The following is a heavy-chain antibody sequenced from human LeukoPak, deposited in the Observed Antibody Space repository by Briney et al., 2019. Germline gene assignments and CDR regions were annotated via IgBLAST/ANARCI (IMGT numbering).Heavy chain of an antibody. CDR1: GGSFSGYY. CDR3: ARGQFQRDY. Sequence: ASETLSLTCAAYGGSFSGYYWNWIRQPPGKGLEWIGEINHSGRTKYNPSLKSRVTISVDTSKNQFSLILSSVTAADTAVYYCARGQFQRDYWGQGTLVTVSS. D-gene: IGHD5-24*01. CDR2: INHSGRT. J-gene: IGHJ4*02. V-gene: IGHV4-34*01.